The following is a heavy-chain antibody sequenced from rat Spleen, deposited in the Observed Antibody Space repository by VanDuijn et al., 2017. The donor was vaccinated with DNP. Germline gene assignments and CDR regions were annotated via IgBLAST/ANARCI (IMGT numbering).Heavy chain of an antibody. D-gene: IGHD1-3*01. CDR1: GFTFSDYW. Sequence: EVQLVESGGDLVQPGRSLKLSCVASGFTFSDYWMTWIRQVPGKGLEWIASISSGSGNTYYPDSVKGRFTISRDNAENTLYLRMNNLRSEDTATYYCAKESMDAWGQGTMVTVSS. CDR2: ISSGSGNT. J-gene: IGHJ1*01. V-gene: IGHV5-58*01. CDR3: AKESMDA.